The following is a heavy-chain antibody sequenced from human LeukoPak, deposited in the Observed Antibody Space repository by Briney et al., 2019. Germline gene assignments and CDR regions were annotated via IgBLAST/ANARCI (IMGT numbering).Heavy chain of an antibody. CDR2: INHSGST. Sequence: PSETLSLTCTVSGGSISSYYWSWIRQPPGKGLEWIGEINHSGSTNYNPSLKSRVTISVDTSKNQFSLKLSSVTAADTAVYYCARVYSSGWYLPNYYYYMDVWGKGTTVTVSS. CDR1: GGSISSYY. CDR3: ARVYSSGWYLPNYYYYMDV. J-gene: IGHJ6*03. D-gene: IGHD6-19*01. V-gene: IGHV4-34*01.